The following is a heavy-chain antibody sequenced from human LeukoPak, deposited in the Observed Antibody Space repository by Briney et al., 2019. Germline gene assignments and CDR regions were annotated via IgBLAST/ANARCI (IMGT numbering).Heavy chain of an antibody. V-gene: IGHV3-30*18. CDR1: GLTFSNYG. Sequence: GRSLRLPCAPSGLTFSNYGMHWVRQAPGKGLECVAVISYDGGNKYYADSVKGRFTISRDNSKNTLYLQMNSLRAEDTAVYYCAKAPENLRYFDYWGQGTLVTVSS. CDR2: ISYDGGNK. D-gene: IGHD4-17*01. J-gene: IGHJ4*02. CDR3: AKAPENLRYFDY.